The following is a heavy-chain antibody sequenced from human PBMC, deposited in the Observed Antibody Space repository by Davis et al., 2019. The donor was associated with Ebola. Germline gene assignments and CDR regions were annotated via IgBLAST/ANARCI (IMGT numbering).Heavy chain of an antibody. J-gene: IGHJ6*02. V-gene: IGHV6-1*01. CDR2: TYYTSKWND. D-gene: IGHD6-19*01. Sequence: HSQTLSLTCAISGDSVSRKGTAWNWIRQSPSRGLEWLGRTYYTSKWNDDYSVSVKSRMIINPDTSKNEFSLQLNSVTPDDTAVYFCARGWWKSGMDVWGQGTTVTVSS. CDR1: GDSVSRKGTA. CDR3: ARGWWKSGMDV.